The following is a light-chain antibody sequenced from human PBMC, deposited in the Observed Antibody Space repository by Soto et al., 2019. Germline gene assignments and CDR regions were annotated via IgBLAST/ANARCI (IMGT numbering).Light chain of an antibody. Sequence: QSVLTQPAAVSGSPGQSITISCTGTSSDVGTYNLVSWYQQYPGKAPKLMIYATSKRPSGVSNRFSGSKSGNTASLTISGLKVEDEADYYCCSSGGSPTYVFGTGTKVTVL. CDR1: SSDVGTYNL. CDR3: CSSGGSPTYV. CDR2: ATS. V-gene: IGLV2-23*01. J-gene: IGLJ1*01.